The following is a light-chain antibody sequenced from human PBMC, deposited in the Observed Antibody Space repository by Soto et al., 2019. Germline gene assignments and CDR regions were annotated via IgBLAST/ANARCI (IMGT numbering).Light chain of an antibody. CDR3: SSYAGSNIPVV. V-gene: IGLV2-8*01. Sequence: QSVLTQPPSASGSPGQSVTISCTGTSSDVGGYNCVSWYQQHPGKAPKLMIYEVSKRPSGGPDRFSGSKSGNTASLTVSGLQAEDEADYYCSSYAGSNIPVVFGGGTKLTVL. CDR2: EVS. CDR1: SSDVGGYNC. J-gene: IGLJ2*01.